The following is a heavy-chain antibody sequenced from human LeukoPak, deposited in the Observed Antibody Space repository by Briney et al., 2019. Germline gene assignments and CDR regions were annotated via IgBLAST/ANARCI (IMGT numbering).Heavy chain of an antibody. J-gene: IGHJ5*02. CDR2: ISGSGGST. V-gene: IGHV3-23*01. D-gene: IGHD3-10*01. CDR1: GFAFSSWA. Sequence: GGSLRLSCAASGFAFSSWAMSWVRQAPGKGLEWVSGISGSGGSTYYADSVKGRFTISRDNSKNTLYLQMNSLRAEDTAVYYCAKDQVVRGVTGWFDPWGQGTLVTVSS. CDR3: AKDQVVRGVTGWFDP.